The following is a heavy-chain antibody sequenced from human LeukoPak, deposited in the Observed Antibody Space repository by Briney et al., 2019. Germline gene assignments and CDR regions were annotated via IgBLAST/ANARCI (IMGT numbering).Heavy chain of an antibody. CDR2: INHSGST. D-gene: IGHD3-22*01. CDR3: ARAKSYYDSSGYYYEPFDY. Sequence: SETLSLTCAVYGGSFSGYYWSWIRQPPGKGLEWIGEINHSGSTNYNPSLKSRVTISVDTSKNQFSLKLSSVTAADTAVYYCARAKSYYDSSGYYYEPFDYWGQGTLVTVSS. J-gene: IGHJ4*02. CDR1: GGSFSGYY. V-gene: IGHV4-34*01.